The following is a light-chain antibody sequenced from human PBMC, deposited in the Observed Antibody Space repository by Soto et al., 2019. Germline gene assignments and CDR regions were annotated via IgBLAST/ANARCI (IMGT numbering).Light chain of an antibody. Sequence: QSALTQPASVSGSPGQSITISCTGTSSGVGAYNYVSWYQQYPGKAPKLMIYGVTNRPSGVSNRFSGSKTGNTASLTISGLQAEDEADYYCFSHRGGDSHVFGTGTRSPS. CDR1: SSGVGAYNY. CDR2: GVT. V-gene: IGLV2-14*01. CDR3: FSHRGGDSHV. J-gene: IGLJ1*01.